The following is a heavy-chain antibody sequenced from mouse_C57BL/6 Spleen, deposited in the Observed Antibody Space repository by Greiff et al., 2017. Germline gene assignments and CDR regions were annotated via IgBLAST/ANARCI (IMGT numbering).Heavy chain of an antibody. J-gene: IGHJ3*01. CDR3: ARGTYYGSGYGFAY. Sequence: VQLQQSGAELVKPGASVTISCKASGYAFSSYWMNWVKQRPGKGLGWIGQIYPGDGDTNYNGKFKGKATLTADKSSSTASMQLSSLSSEDSAVYFCARGTYYGSGYGFAYWGQGTLLTVSA. CDR1: GYAFSSYW. D-gene: IGHD1-1*01. CDR2: IYPGDGDT. V-gene: IGHV1-80*01.